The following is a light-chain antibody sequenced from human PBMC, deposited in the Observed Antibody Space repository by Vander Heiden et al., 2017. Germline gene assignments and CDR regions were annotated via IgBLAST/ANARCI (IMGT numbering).Light chain of an antibody. CDR3: ASWDDSLNAVV. J-gene: IGLJ2*01. V-gene: IGLV1-36*01. CDR1: NSNVGNNG. CDR2: NDD. Sequence: QSVLTQPPSVSEAPKQRVTISCSGSNSNVGNNGVNWYQHLPGKAPKLLIYNDDLLTPGVPDRFSGSRSGASASLSISGLQAEDEGDYYCASWDDSLNAVVFGGGTKLAVL.